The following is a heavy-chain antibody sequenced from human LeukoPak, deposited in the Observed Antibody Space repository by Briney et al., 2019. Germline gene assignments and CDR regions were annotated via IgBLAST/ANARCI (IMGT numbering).Heavy chain of an antibody. CDR1: GGSISTYY. D-gene: IGHD2-2*01. Sequence: SETLSLTCTASGGSISTYYWSWIRQPPGKGLECIGHVYPSGSTNYNPSLKTRVTIPLDTSNNQFSLRLTSVTAADTAVYYCARYCGSTSCFSNDAFDIWGQGTRVTVSS. CDR2: VYPSGST. J-gene: IGHJ3*02. CDR3: ARYCGSTSCFSNDAFDI. V-gene: IGHV4-4*09.